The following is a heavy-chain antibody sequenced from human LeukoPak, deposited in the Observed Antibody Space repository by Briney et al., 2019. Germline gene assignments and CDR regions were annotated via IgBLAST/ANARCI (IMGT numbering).Heavy chain of an antibody. CDR3: ARGTQLVANWFDP. CDR2: SDPSGSS. D-gene: IGHD5-12*01. CDR1: GGSFNGYS. J-gene: IGHJ5*02. Sequence: SETLSLTCAVNGGSFNGYSWTWIRQAPDKGLEWIGESDPSGSSKYNPTLKSRVTISVDTSKNQFSLKLSSVTAADTAVYYCARGTQLVANWFDPWGQGTLVTVSS. V-gene: IGHV4-34*01.